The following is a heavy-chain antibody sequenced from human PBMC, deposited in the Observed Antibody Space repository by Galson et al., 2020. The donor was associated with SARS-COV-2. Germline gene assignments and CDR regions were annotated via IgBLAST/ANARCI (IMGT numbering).Heavy chain of an antibody. CDR1: GVSLSSVDSY. V-gene: IGHV4-31*11. D-gene: IGHD1-26*01. CDR2: IFYSGFT. J-gene: IGHJ4*02. CDR3: ASGLGGDY. Sequence: SETLSLTCAVSGVSLSSVDSYWSWIRQHPQKGLEWIGYIFYSGFTYYSPSFKSRLTMSLDTSKNQFSMKLNAVTAADTAVYYCASGLGGDYWGPGTLVTVSS.